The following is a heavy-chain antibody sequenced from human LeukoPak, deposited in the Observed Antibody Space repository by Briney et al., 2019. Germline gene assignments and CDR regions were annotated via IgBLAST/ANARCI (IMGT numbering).Heavy chain of an antibody. V-gene: IGHV4-39*07. J-gene: IGHJ4*02. CDR2: IYYSGST. Sequence: SETLSLTCTVSGGSISSSSYYWGWIRQPPGKGLEWIGSIYYSGSTYYNPSLKSRVTISVDTSKNQFSLKLSSVTAADTAVYYCARGTIVGAAPFDYWGQGTLVTVSS. D-gene: IGHD1-26*01. CDR1: GGSISSSSYY. CDR3: ARGTIVGAAPFDY.